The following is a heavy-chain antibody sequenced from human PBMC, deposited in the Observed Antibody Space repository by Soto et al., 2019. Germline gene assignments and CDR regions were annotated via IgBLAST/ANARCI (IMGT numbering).Heavy chain of an antibody. D-gene: IGHD5-12*01. CDR3: ARDGDGYNY. CDR2: IYYSGST. Sequence: TLSLTCTVSGGSVSSGSYYWSWIRQPPGKGLEWIGYIYYSGSTNYNPSLKSRVTISADTSKNQFSLKLSSVTAADTAVYYCARDGDGYNYWGQGTLVTVSS. J-gene: IGHJ4*02. V-gene: IGHV4-61*01. CDR1: GGSVSSGSYY.